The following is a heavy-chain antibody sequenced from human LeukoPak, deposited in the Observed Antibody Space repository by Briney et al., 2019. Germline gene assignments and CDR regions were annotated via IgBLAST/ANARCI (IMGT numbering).Heavy chain of an antibody. CDR3: ARGGRAQAASYVY. D-gene: IGHD6-13*01. J-gene: IGHJ4*02. CDR1: GFTFSSYS. CDR2: ISSSSSYI. Sequence: GGSLRLSCAASGFTFSSYSMNWVRQAPGKGLEWVSSISSSSSYIYYADSVKGRFTISRDNAKNSLYLQMNSLRAEDTAVYYCARGGRAQAASYVYWGQGTLVTVSS. V-gene: IGHV3-21*01.